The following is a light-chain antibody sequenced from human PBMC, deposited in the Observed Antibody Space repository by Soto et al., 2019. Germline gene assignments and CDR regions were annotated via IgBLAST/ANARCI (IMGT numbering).Light chain of an antibody. J-gene: IGKJ1*01. CDR1: QDISNW. Sequence: DIQMTQSPSSVSASVGDRVTITCRASQDISNWLAWYQQRPGKAPKLLIYAASSLQSGVPSRFSGSVSGTDFPLTISGLQPEDFATYYCQQANSFPPWTFGQGTKVEIK. CDR2: AAS. CDR3: QQANSFPPWT. V-gene: IGKV1-12*01.